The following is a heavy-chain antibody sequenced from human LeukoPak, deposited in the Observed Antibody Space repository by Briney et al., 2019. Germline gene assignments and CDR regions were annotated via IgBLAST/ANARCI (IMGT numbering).Heavy chain of an antibody. D-gene: IGHD3-3*01. J-gene: IGHJ3*02. V-gene: IGHV4-38-2*02. CDR1: GYSISSGYY. Sequence: SETLSLTCTVSGYSISSGYYRGWIRQPPGKGLEWIGRIYTSGSTNYNPSLKSRVTMSVDTSKNQFSLKLSSVTAADTAVYYCARGSRISMFGVPHMRGSFDIWGQGTMVTVSS. CDR3: ARGSRISMFGVPHMRGSFDI. CDR2: IYTSGST.